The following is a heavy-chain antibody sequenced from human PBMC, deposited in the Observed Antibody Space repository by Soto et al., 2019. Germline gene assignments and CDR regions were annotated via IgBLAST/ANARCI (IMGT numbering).Heavy chain of an antibody. V-gene: IGHV3-23*01. CDR1: GFTFSDYA. CDR2: ISGSGGSP. CDR3: AKHTPGATNFDY. Sequence: EVLLLESGGGLVQPGGSLRLSCAASGFTFSDYAMSWVRQAPGKGLEWVSGISGSGGSPYYADSVKGRFTISRDNSKNTLYVQMSSLRAEDTAVYYCAKHTPGATNFDYWGQGTLVTVSS. D-gene: IGHD2-2*01. J-gene: IGHJ4*02.